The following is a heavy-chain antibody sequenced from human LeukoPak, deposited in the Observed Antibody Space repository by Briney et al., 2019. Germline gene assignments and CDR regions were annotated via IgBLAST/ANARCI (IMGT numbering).Heavy chain of an antibody. CDR2: INPSGDST. J-gene: IGHJ4*02. V-gene: IGHV1-46*01. CDR3: ARHPPPQLHHFDY. D-gene: IGHD2-2*01. CDR1: GYTFTSYY. Sequence: GASVKVSCKASGYTFTSYYMHWVRQAPGQGLEWMGIINPSGDSTSYEQRFQGRLTMTRDTSTNTVYMELSSLRSEDTAVYYCARHPPPQLHHFDYWGQGTLVTVSS.